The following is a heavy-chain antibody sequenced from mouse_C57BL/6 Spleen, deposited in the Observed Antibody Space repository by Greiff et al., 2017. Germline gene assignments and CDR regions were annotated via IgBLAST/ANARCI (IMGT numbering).Heavy chain of an antibody. V-gene: IGHV2-2*01. D-gene: IGHD1-1*01. CDR1: GFSLTSYG. Sequence: QDQLQQSGPGLVQPSQSLSITCTVSGFSLTSYGVHWVLQSPGKGLVWLGVIWSGGSTDYNAAFISRLSISKDNSKSAVFYEMSSLQADDTDIYYWDGSYYYGSSGTSFDDWGKGTTLTVSS. CDR2: IWSGGST. CDR3: DGSYYYGSSGTSFDD. J-gene: IGHJ2*01.